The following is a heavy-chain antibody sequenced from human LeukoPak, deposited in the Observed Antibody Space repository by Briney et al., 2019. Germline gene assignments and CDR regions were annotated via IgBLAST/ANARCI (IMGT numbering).Heavy chain of an antibody. J-gene: IGHJ4*02. CDR2: ISGSGGST. CDR1: GFTFSSYA. D-gene: IGHD3-22*01. CDR3: AKATYDSSGYYQSYYFDY. Sequence: PGGSLRLPCAASGFTFSSYAMSWVRQAPGKGLEWVSAISGSGGSTYYADSVKGRFTISRDNSKNTLYLQMNSLRAEDTAVYYCAKATYDSSGYYQSYYFDYWGQGTLVTVSS. V-gene: IGHV3-23*01.